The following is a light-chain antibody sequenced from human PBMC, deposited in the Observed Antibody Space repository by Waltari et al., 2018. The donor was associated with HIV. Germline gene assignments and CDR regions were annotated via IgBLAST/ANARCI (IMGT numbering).Light chain of an antibody. CDR1: ALANQH. CDR3: QSADGSGTWV. CDR2: KET. V-gene: IGLV3-25*03. Sequence: SSELIQPPSVSVSPGQTARITCSGDALANQHVYWYQQKTGQAPVVVIYKETGRPSGIPGRFSGSSAGTIVTLSISGVQAEDEADYYCQSADGSGTWVFGGGTKLTVL. J-gene: IGLJ3*02.